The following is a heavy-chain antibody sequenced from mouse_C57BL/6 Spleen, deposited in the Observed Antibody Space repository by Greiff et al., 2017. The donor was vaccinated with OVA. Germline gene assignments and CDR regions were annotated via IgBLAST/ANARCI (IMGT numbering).Heavy chain of an antibody. Sequence: QVQLQQSGPELVKPGASVKISCKASGYAFSSSWMNWVKQRPGKGLEWIGRIYPGDGDTNYNGKFKGKATLTADKSSSTAYMQLSGLTSEDSAVYYCAREDGYLDYWGQGTTLTVSS. CDR3: AREDGYLDY. J-gene: IGHJ2*01. V-gene: IGHV1-82*01. CDR2: IYPGDGDT. D-gene: IGHD2-3*01. CDR1: GYAFSSSW.